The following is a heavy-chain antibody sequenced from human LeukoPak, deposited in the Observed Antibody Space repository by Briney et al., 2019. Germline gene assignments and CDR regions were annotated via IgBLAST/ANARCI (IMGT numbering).Heavy chain of an antibody. CDR3: ARTRSAFDI. D-gene: IGHD1-1*01. CDR2: IRFDGSNN. V-gene: IGHV3-30*02. Sequence: GGSLRLSCAASGFTFTNYDMHWVRQAPGKGLEWVAFIRFDGSNNYYAESVKGRFTISRDNSKDTLYLQMNSLRAEDTAVYYCARTRSAFDIWGQGTMVTVSS. J-gene: IGHJ3*02. CDR1: GFTFTNYD.